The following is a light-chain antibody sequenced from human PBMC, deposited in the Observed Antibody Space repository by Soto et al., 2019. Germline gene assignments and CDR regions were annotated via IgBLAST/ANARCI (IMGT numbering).Light chain of an antibody. CDR1: SSDVGSYNL. Sequence: QSALTQPASVSGSPGQSITISCTGTSSDVGSYNLVSWYQQHPGKAPKLMIYEGSKRPSGVSNRFSGSKSGNTASLTISGLQAEDEADYYCCSYAGSTPYVFXTGTKVTVL. CDR3: CSYAGSTPYV. J-gene: IGLJ1*01. CDR2: EGS. V-gene: IGLV2-23*01.